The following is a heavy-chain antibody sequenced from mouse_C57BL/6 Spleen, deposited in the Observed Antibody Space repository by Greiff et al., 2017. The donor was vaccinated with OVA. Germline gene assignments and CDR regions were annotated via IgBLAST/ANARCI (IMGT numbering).Heavy chain of an antibody. CDR2: IWSGGST. Sequence: VKLMESGPGLVQPSQSLSITCTVSGFSLTSYGVHWVRQSPGKGLEWLGVIWSGGSTDYNAAFISRLSISKDNSKSQVFFKMNSLQADDTAIYYCASYDGYYFYAMDYWGQGTSVTVSS. V-gene: IGHV2-2*01. D-gene: IGHD2-3*01. CDR3: ASYDGYYFYAMDY. J-gene: IGHJ4*01. CDR1: GFSLTSYG.